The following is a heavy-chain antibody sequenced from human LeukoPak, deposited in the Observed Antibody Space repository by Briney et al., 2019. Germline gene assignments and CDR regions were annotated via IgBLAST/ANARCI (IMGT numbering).Heavy chain of an antibody. Sequence: GSLRLSCAASGFTFSSYWMSWVRQAPGKGLEWVANIKQDGSEKYYVDSVKGRFTISRDNAKNSLYLQMNSLRAEDTAVYYCARDYYDSSGYYLLDYWGQGTLVTVSS. J-gene: IGHJ4*02. CDR2: IKQDGSEK. CDR1: GFTFSSYW. V-gene: IGHV3-7*01. CDR3: ARDYYDSSGYYLLDY. D-gene: IGHD3-22*01.